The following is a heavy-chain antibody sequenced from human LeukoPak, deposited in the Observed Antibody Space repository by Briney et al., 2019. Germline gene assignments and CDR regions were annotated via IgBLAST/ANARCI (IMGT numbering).Heavy chain of an antibody. J-gene: IGHJ4*02. Sequence: SETLSLTCTVSGDSTINYYWSWIRQPPGKGLEWIGSIYYSGSTYYNPSLKSRVTISVDTSKNQFSLKLSSVTAADTAVYYCARDYRYSSGWHYFDYWGQGTLVTVSS. V-gene: IGHV4-59*12. D-gene: IGHD6-19*01. CDR3: ARDYRYSSGWHYFDY. CDR1: GDSTINYY. CDR2: IYYSGST.